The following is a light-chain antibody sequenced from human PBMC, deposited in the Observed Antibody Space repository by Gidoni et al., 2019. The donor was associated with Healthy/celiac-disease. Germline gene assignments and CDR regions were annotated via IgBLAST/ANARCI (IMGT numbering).Light chain of an antibody. Sequence: DIQMTQSPSTLSASVGDRVTITCRARQSISSWLAWYQQKPGKAPKLLIYKASSLESGVPSRFSGSGSGTEFTLTISSLQPDDFATYYCQQYNSYSRDTFGQGTKLEIK. J-gene: IGKJ2*01. V-gene: IGKV1-5*03. CDR3: QQYNSYSRDT. CDR2: KAS. CDR1: QSISSW.